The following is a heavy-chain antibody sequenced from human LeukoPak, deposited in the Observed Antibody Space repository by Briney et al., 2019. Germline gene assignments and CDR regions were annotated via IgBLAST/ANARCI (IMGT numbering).Heavy chain of an antibody. D-gene: IGHD6-13*01. V-gene: IGHV1-69*04. CDR1: GGTFSSYG. Sequence: SVKVSCKASGGTFSSYGISWVRQAPGQGLEWMGRIIPILGIANYAQKFQGRVTITADKSTSTAYMELSSLRSEDTAVYYCASSPGYSSSLDYWGQGTLVTVSS. CDR2: IIPILGIA. J-gene: IGHJ4*02. CDR3: ASSPGYSSSLDY.